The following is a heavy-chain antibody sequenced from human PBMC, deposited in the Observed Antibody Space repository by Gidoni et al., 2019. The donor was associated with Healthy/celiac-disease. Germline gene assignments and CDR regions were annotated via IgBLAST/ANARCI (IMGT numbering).Heavy chain of an antibody. V-gene: IGHV3-21*01. Sequence: EMQLVESAVGLVKPAGALRLSCVAFLFTFSSYSMRWVRQAPGKGLEWVSSISGSSGNIYYADAVKGRFTISRDNAKNSLYLQMNSLRAEDTAVYYCARDRDGYNSGFDYWGQGTLVTVSS. J-gene: IGHJ4*02. D-gene: IGHD5-12*01. CDR1: LFTFSSYS. CDR2: ISGSSGNI. CDR3: ARDRDGYNSGFDY.